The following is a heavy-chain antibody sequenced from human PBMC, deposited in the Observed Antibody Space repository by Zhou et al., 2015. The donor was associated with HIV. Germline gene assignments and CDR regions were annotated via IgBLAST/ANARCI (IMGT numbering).Heavy chain of an antibody. V-gene: IGHV1-69*01. CDR2: IIPMFATP. CDR1: GGTFSSYT. D-gene: IGHD3-16*02. Sequence: QLQLVQSGAEVKKPGSSVRVSCKTSGGTFSSYTINWVRQAPGQGLEWMGGIIPMFATPNYAQKFQGRLTISADESTNTAYMDLTSLRSEDTAVYYCARARRLRLGELSSWGQGTLVTVSS. CDR3: ARARRLRLGELSS. J-gene: IGHJ5*02.